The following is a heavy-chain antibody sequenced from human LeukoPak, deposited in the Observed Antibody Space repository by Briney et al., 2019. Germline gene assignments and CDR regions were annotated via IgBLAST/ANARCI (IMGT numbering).Heavy chain of an antibody. Sequence: SVKVSCKASGGTFSSYAFTWVRQAPGQGLEWMGGIVPIFGTEKYAQKFQGRVTITADESTSTAYMELSSLRSEDTAVYYCARAPGNYLNWFDPWGQGTMVTVSS. CDR1: GGTFSSYA. J-gene: IGHJ5*01. CDR3: ARAPGNYLNWFDP. D-gene: IGHD1-7*01. CDR2: IVPIFGTE. V-gene: IGHV1-69*13.